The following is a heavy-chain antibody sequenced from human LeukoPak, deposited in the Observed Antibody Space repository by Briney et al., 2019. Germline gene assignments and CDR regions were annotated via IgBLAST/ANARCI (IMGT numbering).Heavy chain of an antibody. Sequence: SETLSLTCTVSGGSISSGGYYWSWIRQHPEKGLEWIGYIYYNGNTYYNPSLKSRVIILLDTSKNQFSLKLSSVTAADTAVYYCVRDRRVTIFGVVTHRWFDPWGQGTLVTVSS. CDR3: VRDRRVTIFGVVTHRWFDP. CDR2: IYYNGNT. D-gene: IGHD3-3*01. J-gene: IGHJ5*02. CDR1: GGSISSGGYY. V-gene: IGHV4-31*03.